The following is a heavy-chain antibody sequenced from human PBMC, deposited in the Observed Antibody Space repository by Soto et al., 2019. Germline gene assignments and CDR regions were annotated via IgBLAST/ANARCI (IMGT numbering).Heavy chain of an antibody. V-gene: IGHV4-59*08. J-gene: IGHJ5*02. D-gene: IGHD4-4*01. CDR2: IHYSGST. CDR3: ARHSYYSNPLRFDP. CDR1: GGSITGYY. Sequence: QVQLQESGPGLVQPSETLSLTCTVSGGSITGYYWSWIRQPPGKGPEWIGNIHYSGSTNYNPSLMSRVTISVDTSKNQFSLRLSYVTAAETAVYYCARHSYYSNPLRFDPWGQGTLVTVSS.